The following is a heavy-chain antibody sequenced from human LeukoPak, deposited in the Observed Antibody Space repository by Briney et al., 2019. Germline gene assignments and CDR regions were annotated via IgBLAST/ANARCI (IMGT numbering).Heavy chain of an antibody. J-gene: IGHJ4*02. CDR3: ARGGATGHFDY. Sequence: GGSLRLSCAASGFTFSSCWMHWVRQAPGKGLVWVSRIKSDESSTSYADSAKGRFTISRDNAKNTLYLQMNSLRAEDTAVYYCARGGATGHFDYWGQGTLVTVSS. V-gene: IGHV3-74*01. CDR2: IKSDESST. CDR1: GFTFSSCW. D-gene: IGHD1-26*01.